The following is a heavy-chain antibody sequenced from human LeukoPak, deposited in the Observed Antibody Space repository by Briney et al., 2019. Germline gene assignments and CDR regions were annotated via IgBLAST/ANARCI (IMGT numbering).Heavy chain of an antibody. Sequence: GGSLRLSCAASGFTFSSYSMNWVRQAPGKGLEWVSYISSSSSTIYYADSVKGRFTTSRDNAKNSLYLQMNSLRAEDTAVYYCARDSRSGYSYGSDYWGQGTLVTVSS. CDR3: ARDSRSGYSYGSDY. D-gene: IGHD5-18*01. CDR1: GFTFSSYS. CDR2: ISSSSSTI. V-gene: IGHV3-48*01. J-gene: IGHJ4*02.